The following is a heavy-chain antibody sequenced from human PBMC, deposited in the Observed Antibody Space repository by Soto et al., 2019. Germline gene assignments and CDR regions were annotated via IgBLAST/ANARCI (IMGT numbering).Heavy chain of an antibody. CDR1: GFTFSSYS. Sequence: GGSLRLSCAASGFTFSSYSMNWVRQAPGKGLEWVSSISSSSSYIYYADSVKGRFTISRDNAKNSLYLQMNSLRAEDTAVYYCARVISSGWYAAEYFPHWGQGTLVTVSS. D-gene: IGHD6-19*01. V-gene: IGHV3-21*01. CDR2: ISSSSSYI. CDR3: ARVISSGWYAAEYFPH. J-gene: IGHJ1*01.